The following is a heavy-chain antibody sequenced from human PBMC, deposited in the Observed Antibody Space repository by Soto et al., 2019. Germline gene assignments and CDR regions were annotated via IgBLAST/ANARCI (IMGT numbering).Heavy chain of an antibody. CDR3: ARDAMITFRGVIQGMDV. J-gene: IGHJ6*02. Sequence: SETLALTCAVSGYCIRSGYCWGWIRQPPGQGLEWIGIIYHSVSTYYNPSLKSRVTISVDTSKNQFSLKLSSVTAADTAVYYCARDAMITFRGVIQGMDVWGQGTTVTVSS. CDR1: GYCIRSGYC. CDR2: IYHSVST. V-gene: IGHV4-38-2*02. D-gene: IGHD3-16*01.